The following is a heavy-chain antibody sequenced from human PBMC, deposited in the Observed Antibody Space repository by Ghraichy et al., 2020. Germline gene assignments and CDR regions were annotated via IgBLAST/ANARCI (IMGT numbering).Heavy chain of an antibody. CDR1: GFTFSNSV. V-gene: IGHV3-23*01. J-gene: IGHJ4*02. CDR2: VNGNADRT. CDR3: TKWGAQSGSYRFVDY. D-gene: IGHD1-26*01. Sequence: GGSLRLSCAASGFTFSNSVMDWVRQAPGKGLEWVSAVNGNADRTYYADSVKGRFTISRDNSKNTLYLQMNSLRVEDTALYYCTKWGAQSGSYRFVDYWGQGTLVTVSS.